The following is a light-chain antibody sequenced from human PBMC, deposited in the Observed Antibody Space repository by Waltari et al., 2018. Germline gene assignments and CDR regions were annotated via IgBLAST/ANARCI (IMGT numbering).Light chain of an antibody. CDR1: SSDVGFYNY. CDR2: DVS. CDR3: NSYAGSSSWV. J-gene: IGLJ3*02. V-gene: IGLV2-14*01. Sequence: QSALTQPASVSGPPGQSITISCTGTSSDVGFYNYVSWYQQHPGKAPKLMIYDVSERPAGVSNRFSGSKSGTTASLTISGLQAEDEADYYCNSYAGSSSWVFGGGTKLTVL.